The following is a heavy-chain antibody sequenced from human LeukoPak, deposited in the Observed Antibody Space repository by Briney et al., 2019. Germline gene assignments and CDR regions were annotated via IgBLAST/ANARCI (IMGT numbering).Heavy chain of an antibody. V-gene: IGHV1-2*02. J-gene: IGHJ4*02. CDR3: ARRFYDTSGEYIYDY. D-gene: IGHD3-22*01. CDR1: GYTFTGYY. CDR2: INPNSGGT. Sequence: ASVKVSCKASGYTFTGYYMHWVRQAPGQGLEWMGWINPNSGGTNYAQKFQGRVTMTRDTSISTAYMELSSLRSEDTAVYYCARRFYDTSGEYIYDYWGQGTLVTVSS.